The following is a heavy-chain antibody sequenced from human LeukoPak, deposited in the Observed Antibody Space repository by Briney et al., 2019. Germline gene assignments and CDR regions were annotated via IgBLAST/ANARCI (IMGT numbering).Heavy chain of an antibody. Sequence: SGTLSLTCTVSGASISSYYWSWIRQPPGKGLEWIGYIYYSGSTNYNPSLKSRVTISVDTSKSQFSLRLSSVTAADTAIYYCATSCGNSYGCYFDYWGQGTLVPVSS. CDR2: IYYSGST. D-gene: IGHD5-18*01. CDR3: ATSCGNSYGCYFDY. CDR1: GASISSYY. J-gene: IGHJ4*02. V-gene: IGHV4-59*08.